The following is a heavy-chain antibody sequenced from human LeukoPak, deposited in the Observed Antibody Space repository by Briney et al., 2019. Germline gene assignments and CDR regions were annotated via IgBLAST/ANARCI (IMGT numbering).Heavy chain of an antibody. Sequence: GSLRLSCAASGFTFSDYWMSWVRQAPGQGLEWVANIKQDGSEKHYVGSVKGRFTISRDNAKNSLYLQMNSLRAEDTAVYYCARDLYGDYSPFDYWGQGTLVTVSS. D-gene: IGHD4-17*01. J-gene: IGHJ4*02. CDR1: GFTFSDYW. CDR2: IKQDGSEK. CDR3: ARDLYGDYSPFDY. V-gene: IGHV3-7*04.